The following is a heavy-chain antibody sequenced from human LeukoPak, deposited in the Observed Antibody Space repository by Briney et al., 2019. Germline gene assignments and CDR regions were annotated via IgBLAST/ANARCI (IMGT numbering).Heavy chain of an antibody. CDR3: ANCDSSGYYFDY. V-gene: IGHV3-23*01. J-gene: IGHJ4*02. D-gene: IGHD3-22*01. CDR2: ISGSGGST. Sequence: PGGSLRLSCAASGFTFSSYAMSWVRQAPGKGLEWVSAISGSGGSTYYADSVKGRFTISRDNSKNTLYLQMNSLRAEDTAVYYCANCDSSGYYFDYWGQGTLVTVSS. CDR1: GFTFSSYA.